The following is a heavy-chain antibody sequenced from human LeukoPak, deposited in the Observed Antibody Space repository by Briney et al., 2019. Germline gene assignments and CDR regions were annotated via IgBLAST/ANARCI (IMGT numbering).Heavy chain of an antibody. D-gene: IGHD5-18*01. CDR3: ARGDTAMVGYYYYYMDV. CDR1: GYTFTGYY. CDR2: INPKSGGT. Sequence: ASVKVSCKASGYTFTGYYMHWVRQAPGQGLEWMGWINPKSGGTNYAQKFQGRVTMTRDTSISTAYMELSRLRSDDTAVYYCARGDTAMVGYYYYYMDVWGKGTTVTVSS. J-gene: IGHJ6*03. V-gene: IGHV1-2*02.